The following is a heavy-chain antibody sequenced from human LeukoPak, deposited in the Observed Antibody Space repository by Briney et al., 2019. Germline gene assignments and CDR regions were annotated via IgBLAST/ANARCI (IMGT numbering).Heavy chain of an antibody. V-gene: IGHV3-30*18. CDR2: ISYDGSNK. D-gene: IGHD3-10*01. CDR1: GFTFSSYG. CDR3: AKIPAVLLRNYYSYGMDV. Sequence: GGSLRLSCAASGFTFSSYGMHWVRQAPGKGLEWVAVISYDGSNKYYADSVKGRFTISRDNSKNTLYLQMNSLRAEETAVYYCAKIPAVLLRNYYSYGMDVWGQGTTVTASS. J-gene: IGHJ6*02.